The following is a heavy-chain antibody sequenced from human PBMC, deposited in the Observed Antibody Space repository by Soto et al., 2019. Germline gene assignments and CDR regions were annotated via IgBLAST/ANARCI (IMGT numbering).Heavy chain of an antibody. CDR1: GGSVSSGSYY. J-gene: IGHJ6*02. Sequence: SETLSLTCTVSGGSVSSGSYYWTWIRQPPGKGLEWLGYIYYSGTTNYNPSLKSRVTISVDTSKNQFSLKLSSVTAADTAVYYCARPKRYYGMDVWCQGTTVTVSS. V-gene: IGHV4-61*01. CDR2: IYYSGTT. CDR3: ARPKRYYGMDV.